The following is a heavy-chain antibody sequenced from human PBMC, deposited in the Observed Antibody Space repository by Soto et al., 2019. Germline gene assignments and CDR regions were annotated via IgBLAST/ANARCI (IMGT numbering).Heavy chain of an antibody. CDR1: GFTFSSYW. D-gene: IGHD2-15*01. Sequence: GGSLRLSCAASGFTFSSYWMHLVRQSPGKGLVWVSGINSDGSSTSYADSVKGRFTISRDNAKNTLYLQMNSLRAEDTAVYYFASALYCSGGSCYSGLYHYDYGMDVWGQGITVTVSS. V-gene: IGHV3-74*01. CDR2: INSDGSST. J-gene: IGHJ6*02. CDR3: ASALYCSGGSCYSGLYHYDYGMDV.